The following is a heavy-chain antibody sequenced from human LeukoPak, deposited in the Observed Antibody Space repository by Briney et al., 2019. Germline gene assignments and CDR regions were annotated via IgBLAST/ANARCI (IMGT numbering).Heavy chain of an antibody. Sequence: ASVKVSCKASGYTFTNYDINWVRQAPGQGLEWLGWMNPNSIETGFAQKFQGRVTMTRNTSTTSAYMELRGLTSEDTAMYYCARRMSVIRVRGIMYGFDIWGQGTMVTVSS. CDR3: ARRMSVIRVRGIMYGFDI. CDR2: MNPNSIET. V-gene: IGHV1-8*01. J-gene: IGHJ3*02. CDR1: GYTFTNYD. D-gene: IGHD3-10*01.